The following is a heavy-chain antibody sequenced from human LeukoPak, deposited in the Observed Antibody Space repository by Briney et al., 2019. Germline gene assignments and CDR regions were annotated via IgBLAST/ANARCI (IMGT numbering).Heavy chain of an antibody. V-gene: IGHV3-43*02. CDR2: ISGDGGST. D-gene: IGHD6-19*01. CDR1: GFTFDDYA. J-gene: IGHJ6*02. Sequence: PGGSLRLSCAASGFTFDDYAMYWVRQAPGKGLEWVSLISGDGGSTYYADSVEGRFTISRDNSKNSLYLQMNSLRTEDTALYYCAKDRQWLYYYGMDVWGQGTTVTVSS. CDR3: AKDRQWLYYYGMDV.